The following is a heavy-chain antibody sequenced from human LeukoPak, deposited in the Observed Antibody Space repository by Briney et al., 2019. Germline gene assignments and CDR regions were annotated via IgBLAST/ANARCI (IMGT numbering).Heavy chain of an antibody. Sequence: GGSLRLSCAASGFTLSSYEMNWVRQAPGKGLEGVSYISSGGSTIVYADAVKGRFTISRDNAKNSLYLQMNGLRAEDTAVYYCARDKSVSGVYFDNWGQGTLVTVSS. J-gene: IGHJ4*02. D-gene: IGHD5/OR15-5a*01. V-gene: IGHV3-48*03. CDR1: GFTLSSYE. CDR3: ARDKSVSGVYFDN. CDR2: ISSGGSTI.